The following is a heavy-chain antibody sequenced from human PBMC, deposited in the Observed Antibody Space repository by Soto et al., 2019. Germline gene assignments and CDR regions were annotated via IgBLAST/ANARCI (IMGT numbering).Heavy chain of an antibody. Sequence: GGSLRLSCAASGFTFSSYGMHWVRQAPGKGLEWVAVIWYDGSNKYYADSVKGRFTVSRDNSKNTLYLQMNSLRAEDTAVYYCARDARYCTNGVCSYYYYYGMDVWGQGTTVTVSS. J-gene: IGHJ6*02. D-gene: IGHD2-8*01. CDR1: GFTFSSYG. CDR2: IWYDGSNK. CDR3: ARDARYCTNGVCSYYYYYGMDV. V-gene: IGHV3-33*01.